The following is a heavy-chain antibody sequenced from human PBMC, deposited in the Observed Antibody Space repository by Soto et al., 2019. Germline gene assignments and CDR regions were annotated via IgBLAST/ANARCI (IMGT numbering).Heavy chain of an antibody. V-gene: IGHV3-74*03. D-gene: IGHD5-12*01. CDR2: INGDGSTT. J-gene: IGHJ4*02. Sequence: PGGSLRLSCAASGFTFSSSWMHWVRQSPGKGLVWVSRINGDGSTTMYADSVKGRFTISRDNAKNTLYMQMNSLRVEDTGVYFCARRNVGRGYDHEEYWGQGTLVTVSS. CDR1: GFTFSSSW. CDR3: ARRNVGRGYDHEEY.